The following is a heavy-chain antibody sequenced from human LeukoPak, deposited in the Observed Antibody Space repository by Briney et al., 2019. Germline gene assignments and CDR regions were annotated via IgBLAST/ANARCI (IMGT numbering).Heavy chain of an antibody. J-gene: IGHJ4*02. CDR1: RGTFSSYA. CDR3: ARGGDYVPPDY. Sequence: ASVKVSCKASRGTFSSYAISWVRQAPGQGLEWMGGIIPIFGTANYAQKFQGRVTITADESTSTAYMELSSLRSEDTAVYYCARGGDYVPPDYWGQGTLVTVSS. CDR2: IIPIFGTA. V-gene: IGHV1-69*13. D-gene: IGHD4-17*01.